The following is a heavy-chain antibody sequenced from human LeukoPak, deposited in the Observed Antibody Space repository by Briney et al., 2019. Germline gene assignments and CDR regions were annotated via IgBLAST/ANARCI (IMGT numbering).Heavy chain of an antibody. CDR1: GFTFSSYW. CDR3: AKEGEGNYNLREFDY. Sequence: GGSLRLSCAASGFTFSSYWMHWVRQAPGKGLVWVSRINSDGSSTSYADSVKGRFTISRDNSKNTLYLQMNSLRAEDTAVYYCAKEGEGNYNLREFDYWGQGTLVTVSS. D-gene: IGHD1-7*01. V-gene: IGHV3-74*01. CDR2: INSDGSST. J-gene: IGHJ4*02.